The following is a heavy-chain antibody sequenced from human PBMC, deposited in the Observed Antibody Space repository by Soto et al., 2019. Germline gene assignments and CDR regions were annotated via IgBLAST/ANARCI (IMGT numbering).Heavy chain of an antibody. CDR1: GGSISRGDYY. V-gene: IGHV4-30-4*01. Sequence: QVQLQESGPGLVKPSQTLSLTCTVSGGSISRGDYYWSWIRQPRGKGLEWIGNIHYSGSTFYNPSLASRVNILVDSSKNEFSLKLSSVTAADTAVYYCATTARVRSGYLDYWGQGTLVTVSS. D-gene: IGHD3-22*01. CDR3: ATTARVRSGYLDY. CDR2: IHYSGST. J-gene: IGHJ4*02.